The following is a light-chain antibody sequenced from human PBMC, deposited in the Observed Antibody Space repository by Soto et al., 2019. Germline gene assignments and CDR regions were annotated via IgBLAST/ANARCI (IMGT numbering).Light chain of an antibody. Sequence: DIQMTQSPSSLSASVGDRVTITCQASQNINNYLNWYQQKPGRAPKLLIYDASNLEAGVPSRFRGSGSGTDFTFTISRLQPEDFGTYYCQQYNNVPYTFGQGTKVDIK. CDR1: QNINNY. V-gene: IGKV1-33*01. J-gene: IGKJ2*01. CDR2: DAS. CDR3: QQYNNVPYT.